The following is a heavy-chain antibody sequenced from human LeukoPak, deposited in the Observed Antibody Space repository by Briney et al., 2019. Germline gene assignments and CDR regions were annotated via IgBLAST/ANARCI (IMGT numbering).Heavy chain of an antibody. Sequence: PSETLSLTCTVSGGSISSYYWSWIRQPPGKGLEWIGYIYYSGSTNYNPSLKSRVTISVDTSKNQFSLKLSSVTAADTAVYYCAREVQGMVDYWSQGTLVTVSS. J-gene: IGHJ4*02. CDR3: AREVQGMVDY. D-gene: IGHD3-10*01. CDR1: GGSISSYY. CDR2: IYYSGST. V-gene: IGHV4-59*01.